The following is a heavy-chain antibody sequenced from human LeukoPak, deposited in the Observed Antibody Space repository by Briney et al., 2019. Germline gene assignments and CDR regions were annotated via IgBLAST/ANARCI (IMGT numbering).Heavy chain of an antibody. CDR1: GGSFSGYY. J-gene: IGHJ5*02. Sequence: PSETLSLTCAVYGGSFSGYYWSWIRQPPGKGLEWVGEINHSGSTNYSPSLKSRVTISVDTSKNQFSLKLSSVTAADTAVYYCARGSIRHYYGSGSPLNWFDPWGQGTLVTVSS. V-gene: IGHV4-34*01. CDR2: INHSGST. D-gene: IGHD3-10*01. CDR3: ARGSIRHYYGSGSPLNWFDP.